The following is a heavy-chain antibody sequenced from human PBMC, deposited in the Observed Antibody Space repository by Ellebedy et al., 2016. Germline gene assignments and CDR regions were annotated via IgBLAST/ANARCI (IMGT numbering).Heavy chain of an antibody. D-gene: IGHD3-22*01. Sequence: GGSLRLSXAASGFTFSSYGMHWVRQAPGKGLEWVAVIWYDGSNKYYADSVKGRFTISRDNFKNTLYLQMNSLRAEDTAVYYCARELTDSSGYPTYYFDYWGQGTLVTVSS. CDR2: IWYDGSNK. V-gene: IGHV3-33*01. CDR1: GFTFSSYG. J-gene: IGHJ4*02. CDR3: ARELTDSSGYPTYYFDY.